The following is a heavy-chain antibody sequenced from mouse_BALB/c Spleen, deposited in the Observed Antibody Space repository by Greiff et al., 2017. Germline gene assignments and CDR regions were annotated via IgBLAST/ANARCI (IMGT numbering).Heavy chain of an antibody. J-gene: IGHJ1*01. Sequence: EVQVVESGGGLVQPGGSRKLSCAASGFTFSSFGMHWVRQAPEKGLEWVAYISSGSSTIYYADTVKGRFTISRDNPKNTLFLQMTSLRSEDTAMYYCARDYAYWYFDVWGAGTTVTVSS. D-gene: IGHD2-4*01. CDR2: ISSGSSTI. CDR3: ARDYAYWYFDV. V-gene: IGHV5-17*02. CDR1: GFTFSSFG.